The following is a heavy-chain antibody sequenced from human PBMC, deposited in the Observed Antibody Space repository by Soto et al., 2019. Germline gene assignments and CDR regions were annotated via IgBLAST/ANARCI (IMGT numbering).Heavy chain of an antibody. D-gene: IGHD1-26*01. Sequence: QVQLQESGPGLVKPSDTLSLTCAVSGYSISSSNWWGWIRQPPGKVLEWIGYIYYSGTTYYNPSLKSRVTMSVDKSKNKFSLKLTSVTAVDTAVYYCARREIQGPIDYWGQGTLVTVSS. CDR3: ARREIQGPIDY. CDR2: IYYSGTT. J-gene: IGHJ4*02. CDR1: GYSISSSNW. V-gene: IGHV4-28*01.